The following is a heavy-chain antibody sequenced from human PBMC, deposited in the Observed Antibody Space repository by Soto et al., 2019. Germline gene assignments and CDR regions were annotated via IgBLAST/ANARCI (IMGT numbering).Heavy chain of an antibody. J-gene: IGHJ4*02. D-gene: IGHD2-8*01. CDR2: IYYSGST. Sequence: TSETLSLTCTVSGGSISSGGYYWSWIRQHPGKGLEWIGYIYYSGSTYYNPSLKSRVTISVDTSKNQFSLKLSSVTAADTAVYYCARGRTLMVYASGYWGQGTLVTVSS. CDR1: GGSISSGGYY. CDR3: ARGRTLMVYASGY. V-gene: IGHV4-31*03.